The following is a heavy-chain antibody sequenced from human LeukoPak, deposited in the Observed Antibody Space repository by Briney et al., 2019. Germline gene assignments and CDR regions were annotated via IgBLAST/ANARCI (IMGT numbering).Heavy chain of an antibody. V-gene: IGHV3-48*04. Sequence: GGSLRLSCAASGFTFSTYSMTWVRQVPGKGLEWVSYISSSSITTYYADSVKGRFTISRDNAKNSLSLQMNSLRAEGTAVYFCARDGWNYCFDHWGQGTLVTVSS. CDR2: ISSSSITT. CDR1: GFTFSTYS. J-gene: IGHJ4*02. D-gene: IGHD1-7*01. CDR3: ARDGWNYCFDH.